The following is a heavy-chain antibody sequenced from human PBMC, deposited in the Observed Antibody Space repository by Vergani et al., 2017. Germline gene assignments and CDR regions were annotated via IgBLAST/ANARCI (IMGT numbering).Heavy chain of an antibody. Sequence: QVTLKESGPALVKHTQTLTLTCTFSGFSLSTSGMRVSWIRQPPGKALEWLARIDWDDDKFYSTSLKTRLTISKDTSKNQVVITMTNMDPVDTATYYCARIPDYNSGMDVWGQGTTVTVYS. CDR3: ARIPDYNSGMDV. CDR1: GFSLSTSGMR. J-gene: IGHJ6*02. CDR2: IDWDDDK. V-gene: IGHV2-70*04.